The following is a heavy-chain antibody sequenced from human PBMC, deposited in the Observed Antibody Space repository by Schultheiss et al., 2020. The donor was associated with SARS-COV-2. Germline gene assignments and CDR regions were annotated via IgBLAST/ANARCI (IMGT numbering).Heavy chain of an antibody. D-gene: IGHD3-22*01. V-gene: IGHV1-8*02. CDR1: GYTFTSYY. CDR3: AREGLGVNYDSSGYLLGNYYYGMDV. Sequence: ASVKVSCKASGYTFTSYYMHWVRQATGQGLEWMGWMNPNSGNTGYAQKFQGRVTMTRNTSISTAYMELSSLRSEDTAVYYCAREGLGVNYDSSGYLLGNYYYGMDVWGQGTTVTVSS. CDR2: MNPNSGNT. J-gene: IGHJ6*02.